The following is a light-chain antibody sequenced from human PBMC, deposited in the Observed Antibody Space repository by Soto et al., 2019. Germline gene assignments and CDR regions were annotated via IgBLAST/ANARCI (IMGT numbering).Light chain of an antibody. CDR1: QSVRSN. CDR2: DGS. V-gene: IGKV3-15*01. J-gene: IGKJ5*01. Sequence: EIVITQSPDTVYVSPGERATLSCRASQSVRSNLAWYQHKPGQAPRLLIYDGSTRALGIPARFSGSESGTEFTLTISSLEPEDFAVYYCQQRSYPITFGQVTRLEI. CDR3: QQRSYPIT.